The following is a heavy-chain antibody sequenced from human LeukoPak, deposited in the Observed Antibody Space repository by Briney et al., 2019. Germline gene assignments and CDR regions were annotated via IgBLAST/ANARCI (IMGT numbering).Heavy chain of an antibody. CDR3: ARVRDSSGSLYHFDY. CDR1: GGYISSYY. V-gene: IGHV4-59*01. CDR2: IYYSGST. J-gene: IGHJ4*02. Sequence: SETLSLTCTVSGGYISSYYWSWIRQPPGKRLEWIGYIYYSGSTNYNPSLKSRVTISVDTSKNQFSLKLSSVTAADTAVYYCARVRDSSGSLYHFDYWGQGTLVTVSS. D-gene: IGHD3-22*01.